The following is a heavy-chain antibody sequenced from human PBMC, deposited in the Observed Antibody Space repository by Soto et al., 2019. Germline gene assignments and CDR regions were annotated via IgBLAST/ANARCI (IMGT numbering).Heavy chain of an antibody. Sequence: GGSLRLSCAASGFTFSSYSMNWVRQAPGKGLEWVSSISSSSSYIYYADSVKGRFTISRDNAKNSLYLQMNSLRAEDTAVYYCARERRNYDILTGYYSWFDYWGQGTLVTVSS. CDR2: ISSSSSYI. D-gene: IGHD3-9*01. J-gene: IGHJ4*02. CDR1: GFTFSSYS. CDR3: ARERRNYDILTGYYSWFDY. V-gene: IGHV3-21*01.